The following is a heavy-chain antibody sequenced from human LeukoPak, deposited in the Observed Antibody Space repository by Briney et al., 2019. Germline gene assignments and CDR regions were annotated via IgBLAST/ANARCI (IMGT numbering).Heavy chain of an antibody. D-gene: IGHD4-11*01. CDR1: GFTFSSYS. J-gene: IGHJ6*03. Sequence: GGSLRLSCAASGFTFSSYSMNWVRQAPEKGLEWVSSISSSSSYIYYADSVKGRFTISRDNAKNSLYLQMNSLRAEDTAVYYCARGSNYAYYYYYMDVWGKGTTVTVSS. V-gene: IGHV3-21*01. CDR2: ISSSSSYI. CDR3: ARGSNYAYYYYYMDV.